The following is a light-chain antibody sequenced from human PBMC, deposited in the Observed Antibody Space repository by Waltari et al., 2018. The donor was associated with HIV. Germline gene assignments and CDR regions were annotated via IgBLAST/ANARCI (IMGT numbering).Light chain of an antibody. CDR2: RNN. CDR1: DSNLRNSY. CDR3: AAWDDSLDGPVV. Sequence: QSVLTQPPSASGTPGQRVTISCSGSDSNLRNSYVHWYQQLTGTAPKLIIHRNNQRPSGVPDRFSGSKSGTSASLVISGLRSEDEADYHCAAWDDSLDGPVVFGGGTKLTV. J-gene: IGLJ2*01. V-gene: IGLV1-47*01.